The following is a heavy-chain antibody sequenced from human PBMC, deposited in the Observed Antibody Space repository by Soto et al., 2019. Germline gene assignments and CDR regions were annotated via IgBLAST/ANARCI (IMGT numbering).Heavy chain of an antibody. D-gene: IGHD6-13*01. Sequence: LPLTCTVSGGSISSNYWTWIRQPPGKGLEWIGYVYNSGSTNYNPSLKSRVTISEDTSKSQFSLKVNSMTAADTAVYYCARYRREAVAGYTLDNWGQGILVNVSS. CDR3: ARYRREAVAGYTLDN. CDR1: GGSISSNY. CDR2: VYNSGST. V-gene: IGHV4-59*01. J-gene: IGHJ4*02.